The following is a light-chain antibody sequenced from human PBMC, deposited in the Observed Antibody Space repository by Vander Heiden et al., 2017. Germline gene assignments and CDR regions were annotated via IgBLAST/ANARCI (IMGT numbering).Light chain of an antibody. CDR2: AAS. CDR3: QQSDSTPIT. J-gene: IGKJ5*01. V-gene: IGKV1-39*01. Sequence: DIQMTQSPSSLSASVGDRVTITCRASQSISSYLNWYQQKPGKAPKLLIYAASSLQSGVPSRFSGSGSGTDFTLTISSLQPEDFATYYCQQSDSTPITCGQGTRLEIK. CDR1: QSISSY.